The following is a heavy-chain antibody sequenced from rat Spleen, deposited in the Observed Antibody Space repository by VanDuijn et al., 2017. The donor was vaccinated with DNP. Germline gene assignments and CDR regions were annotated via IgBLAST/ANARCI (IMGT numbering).Heavy chain of an antibody. CDR2: RSSGGST. J-gene: IGHJ2*01. CDR3: ARNNYFDY. V-gene: IGHV2-6*01. CDR1: GFSLSSYT. Sequence: QVQLKESGPGLVQPSQTLSLTCTVSGFSLSSYTINWVRQPPGKGLEWIAARSSGGSTYYNSSLKSRLSISRDTSKSHVFLKMNSLQTEDTATYFCARNNYFDYWGQGVMVTVSS.